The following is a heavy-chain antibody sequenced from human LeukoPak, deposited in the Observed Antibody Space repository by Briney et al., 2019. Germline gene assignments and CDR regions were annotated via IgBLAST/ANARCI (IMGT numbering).Heavy chain of an antibody. J-gene: IGHJ3*02. CDR2: INSDGSGT. V-gene: IGHV3-74*01. Sequence: GGSLRLSCAASGFSLSNYWMHWVRQAPGKGLVWVSRINSDGSGTTYADSVKGRFTISRDNAKNTLYLQMNSLRAEDTAVYYCASLFLCYGCSSSSDAFYIWGQGTMVTVSS. D-gene: IGHD6-6*01. CDR3: ASLFLCYGCSSSSDAFYI. CDR1: GFSLSNYW.